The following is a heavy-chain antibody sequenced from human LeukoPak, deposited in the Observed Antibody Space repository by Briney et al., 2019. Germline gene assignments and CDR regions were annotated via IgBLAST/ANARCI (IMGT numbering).Heavy chain of an antibody. Sequence: PGGSLRLSCAASGFTFNTYDMSWVRQAPGKGLEWVSSISTSGGSTYYADSVKGRFTISRDNPKNTLYLQMNSLRAEDTAVYYCAKGRTSGYYAHFDQWGQGTQVTVSS. D-gene: IGHD3-22*01. CDR1: GFTFNTYD. CDR2: ISTSGGST. V-gene: IGHV3-23*01. J-gene: IGHJ4*02. CDR3: AKGRTSGYYAHFDQ.